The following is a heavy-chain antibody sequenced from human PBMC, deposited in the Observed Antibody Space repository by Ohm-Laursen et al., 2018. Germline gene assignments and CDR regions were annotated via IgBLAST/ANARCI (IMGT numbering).Heavy chain of an antibody. CDR1: GGSFSGYY. V-gene: IGHV4-34*01. CDR2: INHSGST. D-gene: IGHD1-26*01. CDR3: ARDPSGSPPDY. J-gene: IGHJ4*02. Sequence: GTLSLTWAVYGGSFSGYYWSWIRQPPGKGLEWIGEINHSGSTNYNPSLKSRVTISLDTSKNQFSLMLSSVTAADTAVYYCARDPSGSPPDYWGQGTLVTVSS.